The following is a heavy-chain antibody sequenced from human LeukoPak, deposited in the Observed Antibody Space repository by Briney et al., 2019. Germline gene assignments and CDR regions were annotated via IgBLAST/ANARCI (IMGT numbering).Heavy chain of an antibody. CDR2: SYSGGNA. J-gene: IGHJ3*01. CDR1: GASTSAYY. CDR3: AHSKRGGGYYINAFAV. V-gene: IGHV4-59*01. D-gene: IGHD1-26*01. Sequence: PSETLSLTCTVSGASTSAYYWSCIRHRPGKGLEWIGYSYSGGNANYNPSLKSRVTISIDTSENQFSLRLTSVTAADTAIYFCAHSKRGGGYYINAFAVWGQGALVTISS.